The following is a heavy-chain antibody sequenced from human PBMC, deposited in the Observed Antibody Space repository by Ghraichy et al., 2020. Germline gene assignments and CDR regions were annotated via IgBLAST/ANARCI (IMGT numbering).Heavy chain of an antibody. CDR2: ISGSGGST. Sequence: GGSLRLSCAASGFTFSSYAMSWVRQAPGKGLEWVSAISGSGGSTYYADSVKGRFTISRDNSKNTLYLQMNSLRAEDTAVYYCAKDSSSWYERNYFDYWGQGTLVTVSS. CDR3: AKDSSSWYERNYFDY. CDR1: GFTFSSYA. V-gene: IGHV3-23*01. D-gene: IGHD6-13*01. J-gene: IGHJ4*02.